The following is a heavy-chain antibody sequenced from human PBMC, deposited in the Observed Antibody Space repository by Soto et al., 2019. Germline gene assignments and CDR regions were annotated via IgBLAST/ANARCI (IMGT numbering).Heavy chain of an antibody. D-gene: IGHD5-12*01. CDR2: IKDGGVT. V-gene: IGHV4-34*01. CDR3: ARGQEGIVATH. Sequence: QVHLQQWGAGLLKPSETLSLTCAVNGGSLTGYYWSWIRQPPGKGLEWIGEIKDGGVTNYSPSLKGGVTMSADTSKNQFSPKLTSVTAADTAVYYCARGQEGIVATHWDQGTLVTVSS. CDR1: GGSLTGYY. J-gene: IGHJ4*02.